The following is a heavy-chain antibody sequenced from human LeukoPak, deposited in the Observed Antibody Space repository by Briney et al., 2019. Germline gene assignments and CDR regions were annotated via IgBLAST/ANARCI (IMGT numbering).Heavy chain of an antibody. CDR1: GGSFSGLY. CDR3: ASVPIAVAGRGLFDY. CDR2: INHSGST. Sequence: SETLSPTCAVYGGSFSGLYWRWIRQPPGKGREWIGEINHSGSTNYNPSLKSRVTISVDTSKKQFSLKLSSVSAADTAVYYCASVPIAVAGRGLFDYWGQGTLVTVSS. V-gene: IGHV4-34*01. J-gene: IGHJ4*02. D-gene: IGHD6-19*01.